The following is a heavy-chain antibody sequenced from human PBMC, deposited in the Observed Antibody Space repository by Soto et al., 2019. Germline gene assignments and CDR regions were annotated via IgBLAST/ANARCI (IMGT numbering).Heavy chain of an antibody. CDR3: AKGDNLGPKTGYAFDP. CDR2: TYFRSKWYN. CDR1: GDSVPSNTAS. V-gene: IGHV6-1*01. Sequence: SQTLSLTCAISGDSVPSNTASWSWIRQSPSRGLEWLGRTYFRSKWYNDYAVSVKSRIIINPDTSNNQFSLQLNSETPEDTAVYFCAKGDNLGPKTGYAFDPWGQGIMVTVSS. D-gene: IGHD5-12*01. J-gene: IGHJ5*02.